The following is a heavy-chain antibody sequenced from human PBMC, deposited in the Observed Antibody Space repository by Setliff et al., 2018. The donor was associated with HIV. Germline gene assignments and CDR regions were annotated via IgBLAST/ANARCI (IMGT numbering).Heavy chain of an antibody. CDR1: GGSFSGYY. Sequence: SETLSLTCAVYGGSFSGYYWSWIRQPPGKGLEWLGEINHDRTTNYNPSLKSRVTISVDTSKNQFSLTLNTVTAADTVVYYCARGSRQLTIFGVVFKTNYYFMDVWGKGTAVTVSS. D-gene: IGHD3-3*01. CDR2: INHDRTT. J-gene: IGHJ6*03. V-gene: IGHV4-34*01. CDR3: ARGSRQLTIFGVVFKTNYYFMDV.